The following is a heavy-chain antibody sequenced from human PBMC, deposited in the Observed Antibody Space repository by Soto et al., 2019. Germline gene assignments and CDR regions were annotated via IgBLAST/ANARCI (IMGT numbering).Heavy chain of an antibody. J-gene: IGHJ4*02. V-gene: IGHV3-23*01. CDR2: VNPGGYST. Sequence: EVQLLQSGGGLVQPGGSLRLSCAASGFTFTSYSMTWVSQTPGKGLEWVAAVNPGGYSTYYADSVKGRFTISRDNSNKTLYLQMNSLRAEDTAVYYCAKDLRAWICYDFDYRDQGTLVTFSS. D-gene: IGHD5-12*01. CDR3: AKDLRAWICYDFDY. CDR1: GFTFTSYS.